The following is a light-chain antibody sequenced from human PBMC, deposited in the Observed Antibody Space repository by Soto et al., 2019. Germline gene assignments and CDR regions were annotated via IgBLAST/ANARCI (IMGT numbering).Light chain of an antibody. CDR2: EVS. V-gene: IGLV2-14*01. CDR3: SSYTSSSTLGPWV. J-gene: IGLJ3*02. Sequence: QSALTQPASVSGSPGQSITISCTGTSSDVGGYNYVSWYQQHPGKAPKLMIYEVSNRPSGVSNRFSGSKSGNTASLTISGLQAEDEADYYCSSYTSSSTLGPWVFGGGTKVTVL. CDR1: SSDVGGYNY.